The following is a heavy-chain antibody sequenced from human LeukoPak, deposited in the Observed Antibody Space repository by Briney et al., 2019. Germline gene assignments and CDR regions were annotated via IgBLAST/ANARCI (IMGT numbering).Heavy chain of an antibody. CDR1: GYSFTSYW. D-gene: IGHD2-2*01. CDR3: ARPAKGYCSSTSCYEGSYFDY. Sequence: GESLKTSCKGSGYSFTSYWIGWVRQMPGKGLEWMGIIYPGDSDTRYSPSFQGQVTISADKSISTAYLQWSSLKASDTAMYYCARPAKGYCSSTSCYEGSYFDYWGQGTLVTVSS. V-gene: IGHV5-51*01. J-gene: IGHJ4*02. CDR2: IYPGDSDT.